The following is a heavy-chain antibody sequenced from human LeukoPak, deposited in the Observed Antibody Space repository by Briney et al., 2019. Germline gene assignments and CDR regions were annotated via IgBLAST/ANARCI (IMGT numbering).Heavy chain of an antibody. CDR3: ARLRNFEENYYYMDV. V-gene: IGHV4-4*09. Sequence: SETLSLTCTDSGDSIRSSYWSWIRQSPGKGLERIGFISTSGNTNYNPSLKSRVCISIDTSKNQFSLKLSSVTAADTAVYYCARLRNFEENYYYMDVWAKGTTVTVSS. CDR1: GDSIRSSY. CDR2: ISTSGNT. D-gene: IGHD3-9*01. J-gene: IGHJ6*03.